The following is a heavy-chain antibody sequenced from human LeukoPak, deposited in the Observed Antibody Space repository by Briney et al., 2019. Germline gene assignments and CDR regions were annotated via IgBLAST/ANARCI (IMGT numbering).Heavy chain of an antibody. CDR1: GYTFTSYD. D-gene: IGHD2-2*01. J-gene: IGHJ5*02. CDR3: ARGRYCSSTSCYREPNWFDP. Sequence: ASVKVSCKASGYTFTSYDINWVRQATGQGLEWMGWMNPNSGNTGYAQKFKGRVTMTRNTSISTAYMELSSLRSEDTAVYYCARGRYCSSTSCYREPNWFDPWGQGTLVTVSS. V-gene: IGHV1-8*01. CDR2: MNPNSGNT.